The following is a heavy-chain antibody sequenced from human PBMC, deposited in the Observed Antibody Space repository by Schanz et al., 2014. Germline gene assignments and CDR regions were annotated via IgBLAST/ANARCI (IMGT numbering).Heavy chain of an antibody. CDR3: TTVERITIFEVVPYYYYYMDV. CDR2: IKSKIDGGTT. D-gene: IGHD3-3*01. V-gene: IGHV3-15*01. CDR1: GFAFSAYS. J-gene: IGHJ6*03. Sequence: VQLVESGGGLVKPGGSLRLSCAASGFAFSAYSMNWVRQTPGKGLEWIGRIKSKIDGGTTDYAAPVKGRFTISRDDSKNTLYLQMNSLKTEDTAVYYCTTVERITIFEVVPYYYYYMDVWGKGTTVTVSS.